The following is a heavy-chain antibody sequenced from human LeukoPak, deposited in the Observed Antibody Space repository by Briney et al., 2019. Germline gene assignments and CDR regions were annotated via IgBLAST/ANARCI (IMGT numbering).Heavy chain of an antibody. Sequence: PGGSLRPSCAASGFTFSSYEMNWVRQAPGKGLEWVSYISSSGSTIYYADSVKGRFTISRDNAKNSLYLQMNSLRAEDTAVYYCARAHSRDIVVVPAASRGIYYYGMDVWGKGTTVTVSS. J-gene: IGHJ6*04. CDR1: GFTFSSYE. D-gene: IGHD2-2*01. CDR2: ISSSGSTI. V-gene: IGHV3-48*03. CDR3: ARAHSRDIVVVPAASRGIYYYGMDV.